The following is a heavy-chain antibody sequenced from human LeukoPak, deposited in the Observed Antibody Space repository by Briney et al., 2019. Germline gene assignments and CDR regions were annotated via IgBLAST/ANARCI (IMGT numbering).Heavy chain of an antibody. Sequence: GGSLRLSCAASGFTVSSNYMSWVRQAPGKGLEWVSVIYSGGSTYYADSVKGRFTISRDNSKNTLYLQMNSLRAEDTAVYYCAKDGTVNYDFWSGYISAYFQHWGQGTLVTVSS. J-gene: IGHJ1*01. D-gene: IGHD3-3*01. CDR2: IYSGGST. CDR1: GFTVSSNY. CDR3: AKDGTVNYDFWSGYISAYFQH. V-gene: IGHV3-53*01.